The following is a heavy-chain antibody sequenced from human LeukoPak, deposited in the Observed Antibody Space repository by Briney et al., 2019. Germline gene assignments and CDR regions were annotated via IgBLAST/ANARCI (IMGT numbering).Heavy chain of an antibody. V-gene: IGHV3-23*01. J-gene: IGHJ4*02. CDR1: GFTVSSNY. Sequence: PGGSLRLSCAASGFTVSSNYMSWVRQAPGKGLEWVSAISGSGGSTYYADSVKGRFTISRDNSKNTLYLQMNSLRAEDTAVYYCARYTTGHGFDFWGQGTLVTVSS. CDR3: ARYTTGHGFDF. D-gene: IGHD6-19*01. CDR2: ISGSGGST.